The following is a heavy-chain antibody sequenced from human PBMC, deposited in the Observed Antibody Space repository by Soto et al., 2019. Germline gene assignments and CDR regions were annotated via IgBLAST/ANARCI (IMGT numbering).Heavy chain of an antibody. J-gene: IGHJ4*02. Sequence: VQFAESGGGVVQPGTSLRLSCVASGFSFSSYGMSWVRQAPGKGLEWVAVISNDGNYEFYADSVKGRFTISRDNSKSTLQLQMNSLKLEDTALYFWVRGRGARCLEPTCYMFDSWGQGNLITVS. CDR1: GFSFSSYG. CDR2: ISNDGNYE. D-gene: IGHD2-2*01. CDR3: VRGRGARCLEPTCYMFDS. V-gene: IGHV3-30*03.